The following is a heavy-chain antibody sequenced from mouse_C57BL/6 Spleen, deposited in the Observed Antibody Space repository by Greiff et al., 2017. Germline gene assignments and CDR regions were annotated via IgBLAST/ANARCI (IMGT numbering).Heavy chain of an antibody. J-gene: IGHJ3*01. Sequence: QVQLKEEGQGRVAPAQSLSITCTLSFFSFPLSFFLFFLPPPFPFLSFLVLIWGDLITNYHSALISILSISKDNSKSQVFLKLNSLQTDDTATYYCAKPDYYGSSPFAYWGQGTLVTVSA. CDR3: AKPDYYGSSPFAY. CDR1: FFSFPLSF. CDR2: IWGDLIT. V-gene: IGHV2-3*01. D-gene: IGHD1-1*01.